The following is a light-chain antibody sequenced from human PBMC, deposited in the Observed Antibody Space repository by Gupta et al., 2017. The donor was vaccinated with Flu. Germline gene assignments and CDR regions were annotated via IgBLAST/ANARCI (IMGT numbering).Light chain of an antibody. CDR1: SGNIASNY. Sequence: FMLTPPRSVSESPGKTITISCSRDSGNIASNYVQWYQHRPGSAPTAVIYKDDQRPSGVPDRFSASIDSSSNSASLTISGLKTEDEADYYCQSSDIRSWVFGGGTKMTVL. J-gene: IGLJ3*02. CDR3: QSSDIRSWV. V-gene: IGLV6-57*03. CDR2: KDD.